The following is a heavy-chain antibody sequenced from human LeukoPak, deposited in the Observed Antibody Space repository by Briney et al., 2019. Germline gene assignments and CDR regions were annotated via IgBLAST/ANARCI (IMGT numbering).Heavy chain of an antibody. CDR1: GLPFSSDR. J-gene: IGHJ4*02. CDR2: IYSGSVYI. Sequence: GGSLRLSCAASGLPFSSDRMNWVRQAPGKGLEWVSTIYSGSVYIYYADSVKGRFTISRDNAKNSLYLQMNSLRAEDTAVYYCARDLPVAGAYHNFDYWGQGTLVTVSS. D-gene: IGHD6-19*01. V-gene: IGHV3-21*01. CDR3: ARDLPVAGAYHNFDY.